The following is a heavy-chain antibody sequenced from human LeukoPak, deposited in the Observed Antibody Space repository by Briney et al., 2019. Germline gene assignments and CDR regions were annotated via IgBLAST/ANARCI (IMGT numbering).Heavy chain of an antibody. D-gene: IGHD5-18*01. CDR1: GITFSNYA. V-gene: IGHV3-23*01. J-gene: IGHJ4*02. Sequence: GGSLRLSCVASGITFSNYAVSWVRQAPDKGLDWVSVISGSAHEICYADSVKGRFTISRDNSENIVYLQMNNLRAEDTALYYCAGRITGYSSGYVYWGQGTLVTVSS. CDR3: AGRITGYSSGYVY. CDR2: ISGSAHEI.